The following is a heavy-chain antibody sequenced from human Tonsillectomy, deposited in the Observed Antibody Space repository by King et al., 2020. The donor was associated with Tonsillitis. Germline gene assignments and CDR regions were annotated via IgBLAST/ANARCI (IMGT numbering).Heavy chain of an antibody. CDR1: GGSFNDYY. V-gene: IGHV4-34*01. D-gene: IGHD3-3*01. Sequence: VQLQQWCAGLLKPSETLSLTCAVYGGSFNDYYWTWIRQPPGKGLEWIGDVSHSVSTNYNPSIKSRVTISIDTSKNQFSLKLSSVTAADTAVYYCARGKYDVWSGYPDYFDCWGRGTLVTVSS. J-gene: IGHJ4*01. CDR3: ARGKYDVWSGYPDYFDC. CDR2: VSHSVST.